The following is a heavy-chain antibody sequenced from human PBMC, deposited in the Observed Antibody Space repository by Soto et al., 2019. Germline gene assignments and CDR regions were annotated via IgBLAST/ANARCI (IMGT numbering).Heavy chain of an antibody. V-gene: IGHV3-23*01. J-gene: IGHJ6*02. CDR3: ASAAREYYYYGMDV. Sequence: EVQLLESGGGLVQPGGSLRLSCAASGFTFSSYAMSWVRQAPGKGLDWVSAISGSAGSTYYADSVKGRFTISRDNSKNTPYLRMNSLRAEDTAVYYCASAAREYYYYGMDVWGQGTTVTVSS. CDR1: GFTFSSYA. CDR2: ISGSAGST.